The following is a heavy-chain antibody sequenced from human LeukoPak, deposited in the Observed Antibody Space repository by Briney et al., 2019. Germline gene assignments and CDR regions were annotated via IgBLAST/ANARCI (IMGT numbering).Heavy chain of an antibody. CDR2: ISYDGSNK. CDR3: ARDLGDYGGNSGGLDY. V-gene: IGHV3-30-3*01. D-gene: IGHD4-23*01. J-gene: IGHJ4*02. CDR1: GFTFSSYA. Sequence: SCKASGFTFSSYAMHWVRQAPGKGLEWVAVISYDGSNKYYADSVKGRFTISRDNSKNTLYLQMNSLRAEDTAVYYCARDLGDYGGNSGGLDYWGQGTLVTVSS.